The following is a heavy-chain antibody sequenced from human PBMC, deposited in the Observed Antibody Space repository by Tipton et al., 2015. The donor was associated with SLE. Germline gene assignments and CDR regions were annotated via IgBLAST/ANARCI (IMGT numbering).Heavy chain of an antibody. CDR3: ARHLGASFDF. CDR2: IHDSGAT. J-gene: IGHJ4*02. V-gene: IGHV4-31*03. Sequence: TLSLTCTVSGGSIRSGGYYWSWIRQHPGKGLEWIGYIHDSGATFYNPSLRSRRAISVDTSQNQFSLRLTSVTAADTAVYYCARHLGASFDFWGQGILVTVSS. CDR1: GGSIRSGGYY.